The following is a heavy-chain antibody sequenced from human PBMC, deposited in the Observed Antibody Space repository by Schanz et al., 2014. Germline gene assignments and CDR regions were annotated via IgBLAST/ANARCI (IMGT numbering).Heavy chain of an antibody. CDR2: ISGSGGDT. Sequence: EVQLVESGGGLVQPGGSLRLSCAASGFTFSTYAMNWVRQAPGKGLEWVSGISGSGGDTYYADSVKGRFTISRDNAKNTLYLQMNSLRAEDTAVYYCVRDTDYHFDYWGQGTLVTVSS. D-gene: IGHD4-17*01. CDR1: GFTFSTYA. V-gene: IGHV3-23*04. CDR3: VRDTDYHFDY. J-gene: IGHJ4*02.